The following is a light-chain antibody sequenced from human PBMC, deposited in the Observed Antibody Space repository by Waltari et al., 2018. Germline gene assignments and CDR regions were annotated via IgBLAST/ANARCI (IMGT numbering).Light chain of an antibody. Sequence: DIQMTQSPYTLSASVGDRVIITCRASQSISNWLAWYQQKPGKDPKLLIDKASTLESGVPSRFSGSGSGTDFTLTISSLQTDDFATYYCQQYNSYSLLTFGGGTKVEIK. CDR1: QSISNW. V-gene: IGKV1-5*03. J-gene: IGKJ4*01. CDR3: QQYNSYSLLT. CDR2: KAS.